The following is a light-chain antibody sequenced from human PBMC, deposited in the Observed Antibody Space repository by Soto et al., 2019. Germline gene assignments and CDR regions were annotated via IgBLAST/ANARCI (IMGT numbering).Light chain of an antibody. CDR3: SSYTSSSTPGV. Sequence: QSALTQPASVSGSPGQSITISCTGTRSDVGGYNYVSWYQQHPGKAPKLMIYDVSNRPSGVSNRFSGSKSGNTASLTISGLQAEDEADYYCSSYTSSSTPGVFGGGTKVTVL. J-gene: IGLJ2*01. CDR2: DVS. CDR1: RSDVGGYNY. V-gene: IGLV2-14*01.